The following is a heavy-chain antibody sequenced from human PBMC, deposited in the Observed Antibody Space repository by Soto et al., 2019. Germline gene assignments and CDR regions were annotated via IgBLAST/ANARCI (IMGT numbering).Heavy chain of an antibody. CDR2: INHSGST. J-gene: IGHJ4*02. CDR1: GGSFSGYY. CDR3: AREGQFYVDY. D-gene: IGHD3-10*02. V-gene: IGHV4-34*01. Sequence: PSETLSLTCAVYGGSFSGYYWSWIRQPPGKGLEWIGEINHSGSTNYNPSLKSRVTISVDTSKNQFSLKLNSVTAADTAVYYCAREGQFYVDYWGQGTLVTVSS.